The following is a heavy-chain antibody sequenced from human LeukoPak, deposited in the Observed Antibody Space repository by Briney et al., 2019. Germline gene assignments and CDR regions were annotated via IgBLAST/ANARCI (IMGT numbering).Heavy chain of an antibody. CDR3: ARVSGILGY. J-gene: IGHJ4*02. V-gene: IGHV3-48*01. CDR1: GFTFSSYS. Sequence: GGSLRLSCAASGFTFSSYSMNWVRQAPGKGLEWVSYISSSSSTIYYADSVKGRFTISRDKAKNSLYLQMNSLRAEDTAVYYCARVSGILGYWGQGTLVTVSS. D-gene: IGHD2-15*01. CDR2: ISSSSSTI.